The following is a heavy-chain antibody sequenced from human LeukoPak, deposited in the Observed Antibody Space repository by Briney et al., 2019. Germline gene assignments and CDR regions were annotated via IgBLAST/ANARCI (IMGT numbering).Heavy chain of an antibody. J-gene: IGHJ5*02. D-gene: IGHD6-6*01. CDR3: ARAGADSSSNWFDP. V-gene: IGHV4-30-2*01. CDR1: GGSISSGDYY. CDR2: IYHSGST. Sequence: PSETLSLTCTVSGGSISSGDYYWSWIRQPPGKGLEWIGYIYHSGSTYYNPSLKSRVTISVDTSKNQFSLKLSSVTAADTAVYYCARAGADSSSNWFDPWGQGTLVTVSS.